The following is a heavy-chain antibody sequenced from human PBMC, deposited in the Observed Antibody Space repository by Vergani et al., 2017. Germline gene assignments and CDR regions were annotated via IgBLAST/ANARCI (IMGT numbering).Heavy chain of an antibody. CDR2: MYHSGST. J-gene: IGHJ5*02. CDR3: GRVADFYGLGSRLLDL. Sequence: QVRLQESGPGLVKPSETLSLTCSVSGGSMSGYYWSWIRQPPGKELEWIGYMYHSGSTNYNPSLGTRVTISGDTSKNQFCLKLNSVTAAYTAGYYCGRVADFYGLGSRLLDLWGQGILVTVSS. D-gene: IGHD3-10*01. CDR1: GGSMSGYY. V-gene: IGHV4-59*01.